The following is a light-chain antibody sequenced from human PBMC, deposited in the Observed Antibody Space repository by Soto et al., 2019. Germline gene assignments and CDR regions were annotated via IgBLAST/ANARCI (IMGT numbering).Light chain of an antibody. Sequence: EVVLTQSPATLSLSPGERATLSCRASQSVSSYLVWYQQKPGQAPRLLIYDAANRAIGIPARFSGSGSGTDFTITISSLEPEDSAVYYCQQRSDWVTFGQGTKLEIK. CDR2: DAA. V-gene: IGKV3-11*01. CDR1: QSVSSY. J-gene: IGKJ2*01. CDR3: QQRSDWVT.